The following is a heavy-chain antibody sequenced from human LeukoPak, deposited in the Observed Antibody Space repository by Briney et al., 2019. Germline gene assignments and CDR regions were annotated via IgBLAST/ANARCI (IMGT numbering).Heavy chain of an antibody. V-gene: IGHV1-46*01. CDR2: INPSGGST. Sequence: GASVKVSCKASGYTFTSYNMHWVRQAPGQGLEWMGIINPSGGSTSYAQKFQGRVTMTRDTSTSTVYMELSSLRSEDTAVYYCARGKGNAGSSRRHLTRYYYYGMDVWGQGTTVTVSS. J-gene: IGHJ6*02. CDR1: GYTFTSYN. D-gene: IGHD1-1*01. CDR3: ARGKGNAGSSRRHLTRYYYYGMDV.